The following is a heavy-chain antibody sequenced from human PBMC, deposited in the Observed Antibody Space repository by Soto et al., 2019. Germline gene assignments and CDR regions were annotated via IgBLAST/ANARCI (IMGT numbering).Heavy chain of an antibody. CDR2: TYYRSQWYH. J-gene: IGHJ4*02. V-gene: IGHV6-1*01. Sequence: SQTLSLTCAISGDSVSSNSAAWNWIRQSPSRGLGWLGRTYYRSQWYHDYAISMKSRITINPDTSRNQFSLQLDSVTPEDTAVYYCARDPPDFHSAFDFWGQGTVVTVSS. CDR3: ARDPPDFHSAFDF. CDR1: GDSVSSNSAA. D-gene: IGHD4-4*01.